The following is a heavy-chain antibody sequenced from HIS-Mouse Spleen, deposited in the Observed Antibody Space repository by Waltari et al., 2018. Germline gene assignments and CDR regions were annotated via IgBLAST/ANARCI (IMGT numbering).Heavy chain of an antibody. V-gene: IGHV3-53*02. CDR1: GCTVSGTY. CDR2: IYSGGST. CDR3: ARHYYYGSGSYYFDY. Sequence: EVQLVETGGGWIRPGGSLRLYGAASGCTVSGTYLSCVCRGPGKGREWISVIYSGGSTYYADSVKGRFTISRDNSKNTLYLQMNSLRAEDTAVYYCARHYYYGSGSYYFDYWGQGTLVTVSS. J-gene: IGHJ4*02. D-gene: IGHD3-10*01.